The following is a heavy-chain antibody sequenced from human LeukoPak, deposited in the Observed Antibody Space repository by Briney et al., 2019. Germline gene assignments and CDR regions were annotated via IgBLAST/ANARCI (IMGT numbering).Heavy chain of an antibody. V-gene: IGHV1-2*02. D-gene: IGHD5-18*01. CDR1: GYTLIGYY. Sequence: ASVKVSCKASGYTLIGYYMHWVRQPPGQGREGVGWINPYSGGTTSAKTCQGRVTMTRDTSTSTAYMELSRLRSDDTAVYYCARDGGYNYGYRRGRAFDIWGQGTMVTVSS. CDR3: ARDGGYNYGYRRGRAFDI. CDR2: INPYSGGT. J-gene: IGHJ3*02.